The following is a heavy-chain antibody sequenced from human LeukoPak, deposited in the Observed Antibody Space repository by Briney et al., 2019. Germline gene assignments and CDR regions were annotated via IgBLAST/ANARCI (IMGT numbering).Heavy chain of an antibody. Sequence: GGSLRLSCAASGFSFSSYAMSWVRQAPGKGLEWVSVISGSGDSTYYSDSVKGRFTISRDNSKNTLHLQMNSLRAEDTAVYYCAKDHAGRSGSYLAFDYWGQGTLVTVSS. J-gene: IGHJ4*02. CDR3: AKDHAGRSGSYLAFDY. D-gene: IGHD1-26*01. CDR2: ISGSGDST. V-gene: IGHV3-23*01. CDR1: GFSFSSYA.